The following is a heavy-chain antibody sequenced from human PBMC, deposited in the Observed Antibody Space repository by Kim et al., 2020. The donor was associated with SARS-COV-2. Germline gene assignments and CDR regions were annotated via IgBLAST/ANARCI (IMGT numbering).Heavy chain of an antibody. CDR2: INHSGST. Sequence: SETLSLTCAVYGGSFSGYYWSWIRQPPGKGLEWIGEINHSGSTNYNPSLKSRVTISVDTSKNQFSLKLSSVTAADTAVYYCASGRLRYFDWVRPFAPWGQGTLVTVSS. CDR1: GGSFSGYY. D-gene: IGHD3-9*01. V-gene: IGHV4-34*01. J-gene: IGHJ5*02. CDR3: ASGRLRYFDWVRPFAP.